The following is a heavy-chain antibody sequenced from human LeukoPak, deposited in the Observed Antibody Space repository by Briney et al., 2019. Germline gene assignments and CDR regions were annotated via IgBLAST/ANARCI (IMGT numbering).Heavy chain of an antibody. CDR3: ARRKEVQTTFDY. Sequence: GGSLRLSCAASGFTFNDYYMSWIRQAPGKGLEWVANIKEDGGETYYVDSVKGRFTISRDNAKNSLDLQMNSLRDEDTAVYYCARRKEVQTTFDYWGQGTLVTVSS. V-gene: IGHV3-7*01. J-gene: IGHJ4*02. CDR2: IKEDGGET. CDR1: GFTFNDYY. D-gene: IGHD4/OR15-4a*01.